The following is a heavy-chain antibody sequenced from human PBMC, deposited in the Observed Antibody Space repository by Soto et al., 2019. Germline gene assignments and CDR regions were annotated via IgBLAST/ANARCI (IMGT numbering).Heavy chain of an antibody. CDR1: GGSISSGAYY. CDR2: IHDSGST. CDR3: TARTGSGYYPNSFQH. Sequence: QVQLQESGPGLVKPSQTLSLMCTVSGGSISSGAYYWSCIRQHPGKGLAWIGYIHDSGSTYYNPSLKSRISISVDTSENQFSLRVSSVTAADTAVYYCTARTGSGYYPNSFQHWGQGTLVTVSS. J-gene: IGHJ1*01. D-gene: IGHD3-22*01. V-gene: IGHV4-31*03.